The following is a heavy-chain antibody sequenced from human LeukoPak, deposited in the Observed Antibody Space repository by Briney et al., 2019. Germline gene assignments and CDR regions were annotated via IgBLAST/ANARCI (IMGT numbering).Heavy chain of an antibody. V-gene: IGHV4-34*01. J-gene: IGHJ6*03. CDR3: ARHGPPRAGWGRKYYYMDV. Sequence: SETLSLTCTVSGGSISSYYWSWIRQPPGKGLEWIGEINHRGSTNYNPSLKSRVTISVDTSKNQFSLKLSSVTAADTAVYYCARHGPPRAGWGRKYYYMDVWGKGTTVTISS. CDR1: GGSISSYY. D-gene: IGHD3-16*01. CDR2: INHRGST.